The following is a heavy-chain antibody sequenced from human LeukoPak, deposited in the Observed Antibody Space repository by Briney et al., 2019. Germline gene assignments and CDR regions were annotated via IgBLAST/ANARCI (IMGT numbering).Heavy chain of an antibody. CDR1: GGTFSSYT. CDR3: AGDRGQRLVLLDY. Sequence: GASVKVSCKASGGTFSSYTISWVRQAPGQGLEWMGWISAYNGNTNYAQKLQGRVTMTTDTSTSTAYMELRSLRSDDTAVYYCAGDRGQRLVLLDYWGQGTLVTVSS. CDR2: ISAYNGNT. V-gene: IGHV1-18*01. D-gene: IGHD3-9*01. J-gene: IGHJ4*02.